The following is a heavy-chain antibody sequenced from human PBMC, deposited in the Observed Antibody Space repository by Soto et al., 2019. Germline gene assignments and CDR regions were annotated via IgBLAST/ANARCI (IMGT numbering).Heavy chain of an antibody. V-gene: IGHV6-1*01. J-gene: IGHJ5*02. CDR2: TFYRSRWHH. CDR1: GDSVSTNSAA. Sequence: PSQTLSLTCAISGDSVSTNSAAWNWVRQSPSRGLEWLGRTFYRSRWHHEYAESVLGRITINFDTSNNQFTLQLDSVTPDDTAVYYCARSTPSRTDDYGSNHCDPWGQGILVTVSS. D-gene: IGHD4-17*01. CDR3: ARSTPSRTDDYGSNHCDP.